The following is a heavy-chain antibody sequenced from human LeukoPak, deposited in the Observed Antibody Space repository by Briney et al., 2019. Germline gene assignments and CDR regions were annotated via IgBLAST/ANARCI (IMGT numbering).Heavy chain of an antibody. J-gene: IGHJ6*03. D-gene: IGHD2-15*01. V-gene: IGHV4-34*01. CDR2: INHSGST. Sequence: PSETLSLTCAVYGGSFSGYYWSWIRQPPGKGLEWIGEINHSGSTNYNPSLKSRVTISVDTSKNQLSLKLSSVTAADTAVYYLARVVDPGGYYYFYYMDVWGKGTTVTVSS. CDR3: ARVVDPGGYYYFYYMDV. CDR1: GGSFSGYY.